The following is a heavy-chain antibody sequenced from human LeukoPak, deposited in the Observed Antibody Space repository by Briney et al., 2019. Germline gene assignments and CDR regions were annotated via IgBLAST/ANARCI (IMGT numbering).Heavy chain of an antibody. CDR3: ASVTSRV. CDR1: GGSFSGYY. D-gene: IGHD4-11*01. CDR2: INHSGST. J-gene: IGHJ6*02. V-gene: IGHV4-34*01. Sequence: SETLSLTCAVYGGSFSGYYWSWIRQPPGKGLEWIGEINHSGSTNYNPSLKSRVTISVDTSKNQFSLKLSSVTAADTAVYYCASVTSRVWGQGTTVTVSS.